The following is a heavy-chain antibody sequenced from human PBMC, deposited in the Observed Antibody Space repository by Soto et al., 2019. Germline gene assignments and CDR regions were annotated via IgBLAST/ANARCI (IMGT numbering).Heavy chain of an antibody. D-gene: IGHD3-10*01. V-gene: IGHV3-53*02. CDR3: ARRDGADAFDI. J-gene: IGHJ3*02. CDR2: IYSGGST. CDR1: GFTVSSNY. Sequence: EVQLVETGGGLIQPGGSLRLSCAASGFTVSSNYMSWVRQAPGKGLEWVSVIYSGGSTYYADSVKGRFTISRDNSKNTLYLQMNSLRAEDTAVYCCARRDGADAFDIWGQGTMVTVSS.